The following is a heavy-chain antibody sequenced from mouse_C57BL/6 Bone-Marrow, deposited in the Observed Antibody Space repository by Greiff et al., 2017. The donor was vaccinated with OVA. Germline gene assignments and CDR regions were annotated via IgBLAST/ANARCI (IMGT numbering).Heavy chain of an antibody. V-gene: IGHV1-81*01. D-gene: IGHD2-2*01. Sequence: QVQLQQSGAELARPGASVKLSCKASGYTFTSYGISWVKQRTGQGLEWIGEIYPRSGNTYYNEKFKGKATLTADKSSSTAYMELRRLTSEDSAVYFCARWLPCYWYFDVWGTGTTVTVSS. J-gene: IGHJ1*03. CDR2: IYPRSGNT. CDR1: GYTFTSYG. CDR3: ARWLPCYWYFDV.